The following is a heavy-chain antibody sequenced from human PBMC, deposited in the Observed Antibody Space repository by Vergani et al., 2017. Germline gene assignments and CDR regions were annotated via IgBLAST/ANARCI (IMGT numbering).Heavy chain of an antibody. J-gene: IGHJ4*02. V-gene: IGHV1-18*01. D-gene: IGHD1-1*01. Sequence: QVQLVQSGAEVKKPGASVKVSCKASGYTFTSYGISWVRQSPGQGLEWMGWISAYNGNTNDAQKLQGRVTMTTETSTSTAYMELRSLRTADTAVYYCAGGGFWNQKEFDYWGQGTLVTVSS. CDR1: GYTFTSYG. CDR2: ISAYNGNT. CDR3: AGGGFWNQKEFDY.